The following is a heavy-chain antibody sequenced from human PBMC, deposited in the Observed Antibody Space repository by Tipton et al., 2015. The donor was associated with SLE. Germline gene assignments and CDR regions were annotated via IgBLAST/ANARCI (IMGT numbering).Heavy chain of an antibody. CDR3: AKAGFWSGYPYYYYGMDV. CDR2: ISGSGGST. D-gene: IGHD3-3*01. CDR1: GFTFSSYA. V-gene: IGHV3-23*01. J-gene: IGHJ6*02. Sequence: SLRLSCAASGFTFSSYAMSWVRQAPGKGLEWVSAISGSGGSTYYADSVKGRFTISRDNSKNTLYLQMNSLRAEDTAVYYCAKAGFWSGYPYYYYGMDVWGQGTTVTVSS.